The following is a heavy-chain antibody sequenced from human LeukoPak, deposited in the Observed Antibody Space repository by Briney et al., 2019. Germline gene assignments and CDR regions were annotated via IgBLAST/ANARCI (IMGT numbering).Heavy chain of an antibody. CDR1: GFTFSDYY. D-gene: IGHD3-10*01. Sequence: GGSLRLSCAASGFTFSDYYMSWIRQAPGKGLEWVSYISSSGSTIYYADSVKGRFTISRDNAKNSLFLQMNSLRVEDTAVYYCARDYYYYDSGSYYSNIANWGQGTLVTVSS. CDR3: ARDYYYYDSGSYYSNIAN. CDR2: ISSSGSTI. J-gene: IGHJ4*02. V-gene: IGHV3-11*04.